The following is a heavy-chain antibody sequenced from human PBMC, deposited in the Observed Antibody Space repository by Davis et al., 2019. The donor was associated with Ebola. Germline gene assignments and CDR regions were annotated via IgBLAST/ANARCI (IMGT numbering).Heavy chain of an antibody. J-gene: IGHJ5*02. CDR2: IHYSGST. CDR1: GGSISSSSYY. Sequence: MPSETLSLTCTVSGGSISSSSYYWGWIRQSPGKGLEWIGSIHYSGSTYYNPSLKSRVTISVDTSKNQFSLKLSSVTAADTAVYYCARLEGGWFDPWGQGTLVTDSS. V-gene: IGHV4-39*01. CDR3: ARLEGGWFDP. D-gene: IGHD2-15*01.